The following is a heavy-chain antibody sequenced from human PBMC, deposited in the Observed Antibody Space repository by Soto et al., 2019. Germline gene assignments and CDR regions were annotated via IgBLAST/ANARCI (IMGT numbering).Heavy chain of an antibody. D-gene: IGHD2-15*01. CDR1: GGTFSSYA. CDR2: IIPIFGTA. V-gene: IGHV1-69*01. Sequence: QVQLVQSGAEVKKPGSSVKVSCKASGGTFSSYAISWVRQAPGQGLEWMGGIIPIFGTANYAQKFQGRVTITADESTSTAYMELSSLRSEDTAVYYCARVQGGGSYDHYYGMDVWGQGTTVTVSS. CDR3: ARVQGGGSYDHYYGMDV. J-gene: IGHJ6*02.